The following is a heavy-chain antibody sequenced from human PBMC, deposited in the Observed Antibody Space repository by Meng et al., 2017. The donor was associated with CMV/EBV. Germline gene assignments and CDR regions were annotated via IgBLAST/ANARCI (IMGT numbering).Heavy chain of an antibody. D-gene: IGHD1-1*01. J-gene: IGHJ4*02. Sequence: VHVVEAGGGLLTPGGSLRLSCAASGFKFSDYYMSWIRQAPGEGLEWISYISSTSSHTNYADSVKGRFTISRDNAKNSLFLQMNSLRAEDTAIYYCATAGLRWTTVQRTLDSWGQGTLVTVSS. V-gene: IGHV3-11*05. CDR1: GFKFSDYY. CDR3: ATAGLRWTTVQRTLDS. CDR2: ISSTSSHT.